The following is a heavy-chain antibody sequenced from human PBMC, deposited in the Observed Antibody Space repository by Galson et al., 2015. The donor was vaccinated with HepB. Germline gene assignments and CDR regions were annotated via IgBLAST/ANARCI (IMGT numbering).Heavy chain of an antibody. CDR1: GYTFTSYY. J-gene: IGHJ4*02. CDR3: ARGPSIAAAGSLYYFDY. Sequence: SVKVSCKASGYTFTSYYMHWVRQAPGQGLEWMGIINPSGGSTSYAQKLQGRVTMTRDTSTSTVYMELSSLRSEDAAVYYCARGPSIAAAGSLYYFDYWGQGTLVTVSS. CDR2: INPSGGST. V-gene: IGHV1-46*04. D-gene: IGHD6-13*01.